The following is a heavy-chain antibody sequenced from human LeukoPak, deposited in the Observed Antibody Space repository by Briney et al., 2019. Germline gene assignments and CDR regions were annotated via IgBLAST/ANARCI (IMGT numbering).Heavy chain of an antibody. Sequence: GGSLRLSCAASGFTFSSYSTNWVRQAPGKGLEWVSSISSSSSYIYYADSVKGRFTISRDNAKNSLYLQMNSLRAEDTAVYYCARDQKWELTDYWGQGTLVTVSS. V-gene: IGHV3-21*01. D-gene: IGHD1-26*01. J-gene: IGHJ4*02. CDR1: GFTFSSYS. CDR2: ISSSSSYI. CDR3: ARDQKWELTDY.